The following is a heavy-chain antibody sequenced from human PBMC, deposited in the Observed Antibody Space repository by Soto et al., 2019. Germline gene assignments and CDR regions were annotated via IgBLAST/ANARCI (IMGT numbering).Heavy chain of an antibody. V-gene: IGHV4-59*01. CDR2: IYYSGST. CDR1: GGSISSYY. Sequence: PSETLSLTCTVSGGSISSYYWSWIRQPPGKGLEWIGYIYYSGSTNYNPSLKSRVTISVDTSKNQFSLKLSSVTAADTAVYYCAIVRVSSWTYCYCGMDVWGQGTTDTVSS. CDR3: AIVRVSSWTYCYCGMDV. J-gene: IGHJ6*02. D-gene: IGHD3-3*01.